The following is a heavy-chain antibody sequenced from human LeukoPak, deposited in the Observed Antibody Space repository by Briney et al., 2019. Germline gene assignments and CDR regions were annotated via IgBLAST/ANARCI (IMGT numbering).Heavy chain of an antibody. CDR1: GGSFSGYY. V-gene: IGHV4-34*01. J-gene: IGHJ4*02. Sequence: SETLSLTCAVYGGSFSGYYWSWIRQPPGKGLEWIGEINHSGSTNYNPSLKSRVTISVDTSKNQFSLKLSSVTAADTAVYYCARGSPTENCEYRPFGYWGQGTLVTVSS. D-gene: IGHD5-18*01. CDR2: INHSGST. CDR3: ARGSPTENCEYRPFGY.